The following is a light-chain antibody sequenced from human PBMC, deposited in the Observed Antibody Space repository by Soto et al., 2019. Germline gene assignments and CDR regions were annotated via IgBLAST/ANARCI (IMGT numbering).Light chain of an antibody. CDR2: AAS. CDR1: QSISSY. CDR3: QQSYSLLT. J-gene: IGKJ4*01. V-gene: IGKV1-39*01. Sequence: DIQMTQSPSSLSASVGDRVTITCRASQSISSYLNWYQQKPGKAPKLLIYAASSLQSGVPSRFSGSGSGTDFTRTISSLQPEDFATYYCQQSYSLLTFGGGTKVEIK.